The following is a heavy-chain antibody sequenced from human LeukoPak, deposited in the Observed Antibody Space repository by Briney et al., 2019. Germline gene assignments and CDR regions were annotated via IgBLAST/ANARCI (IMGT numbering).Heavy chain of an antibody. D-gene: IGHD1-1*01. Sequence: PGGSLRLSCAASGFAFSDYYMSWIRQAPGKGLEWVSYISSSGSTIYYADSVKGRFTISRDNAKNSLYLQMNSLRAEDTAVYYCARTPVTTGTTELLDYWGQGTLVTVSP. CDR1: GFAFSDYY. V-gene: IGHV3-11*01. CDR2: ISSSGSTI. J-gene: IGHJ4*02. CDR3: ARTPVTTGTTELLDY.